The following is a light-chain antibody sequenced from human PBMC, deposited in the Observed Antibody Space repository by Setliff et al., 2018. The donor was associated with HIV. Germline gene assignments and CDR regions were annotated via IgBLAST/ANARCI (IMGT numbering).Light chain of an antibody. Sequence: QSVLTQPPSVSGAPGQRVSVSCTGSSSNIGANYAVHWYQQFPGAAPKLVIYDNSNRPSGVPDRFSGSNSGTSASLAIAGLQPEDEADYYCQSYDTSLNSYVFGTGTKVPS. CDR1: SSNIGANYA. CDR3: QSYDTSLNSYV. J-gene: IGLJ1*01. CDR2: DNS. V-gene: IGLV1-40*01.